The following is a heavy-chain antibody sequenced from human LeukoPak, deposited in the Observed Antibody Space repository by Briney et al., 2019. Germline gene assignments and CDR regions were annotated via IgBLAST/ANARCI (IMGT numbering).Heavy chain of an antibody. J-gene: IGHJ6*02. CDR1: GFTFSSYS. Sequence: GGSLRLSCAASGFTFSSYSMNWVRQAPGKGLEWVSSISSSSSYIYYADSVKGRFTISRDNAKNSLYLQMNSLRAEDTAVYYCARQQQLVRGIGSSYYYGMDVRGQGTTVTVSS. V-gene: IGHV3-21*04. CDR3: ARQQQLVRGIGSSYYYGMDV. CDR2: ISSSSSYI. D-gene: IGHD6-13*01.